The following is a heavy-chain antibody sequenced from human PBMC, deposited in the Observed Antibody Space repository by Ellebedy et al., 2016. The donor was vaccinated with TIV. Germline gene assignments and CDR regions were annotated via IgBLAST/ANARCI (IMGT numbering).Heavy chain of an antibody. V-gene: IGHV3-7*03. CDR2: IRHDGGEK. CDR1: GFTFSNYA. D-gene: IGHD3-10*01. J-gene: IGHJ4*02. CDR3: AKRHYGFHAYEDITH. Sequence: PGGSLRLSCAASGFTFSNYAMNWVRQVRQAPGKGLAWVANIRHDGGEKSYVDSVKGRFTISRDNAKNSLYLQMNSLRAEDTAVYYCAKRHYGFHAYEDITHWGQGTLVSVSS.